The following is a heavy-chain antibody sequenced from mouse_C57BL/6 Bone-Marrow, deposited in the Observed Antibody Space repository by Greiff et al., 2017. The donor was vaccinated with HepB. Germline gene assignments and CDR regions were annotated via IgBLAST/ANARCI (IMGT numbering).Heavy chain of an antibody. D-gene: IGHD2-3*01. Sequence: VQLQQSGTVLARPGASVKMSCKTSGYTFTSYWMHWVKQRPGQGLEWIGAIYPGNSDTSYNQKFKGKAKLTAVTSASTAYMELSSLTNEDSAVYYGTRSSDGYYRGFAYWGQGTLVTVSA. J-gene: IGHJ3*01. V-gene: IGHV1-5*01. CDR3: TRSSDGYYRGFAY. CDR2: IYPGNSDT. CDR1: GYTFTSYW.